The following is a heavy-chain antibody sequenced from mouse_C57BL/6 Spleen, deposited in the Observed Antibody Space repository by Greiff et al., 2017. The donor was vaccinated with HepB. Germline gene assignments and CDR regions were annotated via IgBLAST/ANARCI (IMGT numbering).Heavy chain of an antibody. V-gene: IGHV5-17*01. CDR1: GFTFSDYG. J-gene: IGHJ4*01. Sequence: EVKLMESGGGLVKPGGSLKLSCAASGFTFSDYGMHWVRQAPEKGLEWVAYISSGSSTSYYADTVKGRFTISRDNAKNTLFLQMTSLRSEDTAMYYCARRTVAPYYAIDYWGQGTSVTVSS. CDR2: ISSGSSTS. D-gene: IGHD1-1*01. CDR3: ARRTVAPYYAIDY.